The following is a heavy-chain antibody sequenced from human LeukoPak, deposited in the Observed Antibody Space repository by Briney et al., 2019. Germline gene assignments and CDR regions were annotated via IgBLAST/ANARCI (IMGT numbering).Heavy chain of an antibody. D-gene: IGHD5-18*01. CDR3: AREEYTYGFYY. CDR1: GYTFTGYY. Sequence: EASAKVSCKASGYTFTGYYMHWVRQAPGQGLEWMGWINPNSGDTNYAQKFQGRVTMTKDTSISTAYMELNRLRSDDTAMYYCAREEYTYGFYYWGQGTLVTVSS. CDR2: INPNSGDT. V-gene: IGHV1-2*02. J-gene: IGHJ4*02.